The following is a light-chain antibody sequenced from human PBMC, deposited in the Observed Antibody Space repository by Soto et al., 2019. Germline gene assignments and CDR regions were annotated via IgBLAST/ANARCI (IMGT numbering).Light chain of an antibody. CDR3: QSYDNSLSAWV. CDR2: GNS. CDR1: SSNIGAGYD. J-gene: IGLJ3*02. V-gene: IGLV1-40*01. Sequence: QSVLTQPPSVSGAPGQRVTISCTGSSSNIGAGYDVHWYQQLPGTAPKLLIYGNSNRPSGVPDRFSGSKSGTSASLAITGLQAEDEADYYCQSYDNSLSAWVFGGGTQLTVL.